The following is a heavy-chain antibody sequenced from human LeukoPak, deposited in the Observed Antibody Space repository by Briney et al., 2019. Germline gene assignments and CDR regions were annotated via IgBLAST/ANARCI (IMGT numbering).Heavy chain of an antibody. Sequence: SETLSLTCTVSGGSISSSSYYWGWIRQPPGKGLEWIGSIYYSGSTYYNPSLKSRVTISVDTSKNQFSLKLSSVTAADTAVYYCARVEGYCSGGTCYGVAFDIWGQGTMVTVSS. CDR2: IYYSGST. D-gene: IGHD2-15*01. J-gene: IGHJ3*02. CDR1: GGSISSSSYY. V-gene: IGHV4-39*01. CDR3: ARVEGYCSGGTCYGVAFDI.